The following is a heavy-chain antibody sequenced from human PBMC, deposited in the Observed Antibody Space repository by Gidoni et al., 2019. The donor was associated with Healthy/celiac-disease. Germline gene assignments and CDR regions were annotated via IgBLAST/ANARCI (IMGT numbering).Heavy chain of an antibody. CDR2: IIPIFGTA. CDR3: ARGSIVRSGGPFYYYYYGMDV. CDR1: GGTFSSYA. J-gene: IGHJ6*02. V-gene: IGHV1-69*01. D-gene: IGHD2-15*01. Sequence: QVQLVQSGAEVTKPGSSVKVSCKASGGTFSSYAISWVRQAPGQGLEWMGGIIPIFGTANYAQKVQGRVTITADESTSTAYMGLSSLRSEDTAVYYCARGSIVRSGGPFYYYYYGMDVWGQGTTVTVSS.